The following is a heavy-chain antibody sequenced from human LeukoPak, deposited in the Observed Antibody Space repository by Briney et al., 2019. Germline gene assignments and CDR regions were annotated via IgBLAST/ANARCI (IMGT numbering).Heavy chain of an antibody. Sequence: SETLSLTSAVYGGSFSGYYWSWIRQPPGKGLEWIGEINHSGSTNYNPSLKSRVTISVDTSKNQFSLKLSSVTAADTAVYYCARRGQGGAIDYWGQGTLVTVSS. CDR2: INHSGST. D-gene: IGHD1-26*01. V-gene: IGHV4-34*01. J-gene: IGHJ4*02. CDR1: GGSFSGYY. CDR3: ARRGQGGAIDY.